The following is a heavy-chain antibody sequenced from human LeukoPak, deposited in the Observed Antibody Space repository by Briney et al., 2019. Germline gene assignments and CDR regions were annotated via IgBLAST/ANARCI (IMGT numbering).Heavy chain of an antibody. CDR3: ARGLRWAYNWFDP. Sequence: SETLSLTCTVSGGSISSSSYYWGWIRQPPGKGLEWIGSIYYSGSTYYNPSLKSRVTISVDTSKNQFSLKLSSVTAADTAVYYCARGLRWAYNWFDPWGQGTLVTVSS. CDR1: GGSISSSSYY. CDR2: IYYSGST. D-gene: IGHD4-23*01. V-gene: IGHV4-39*07. J-gene: IGHJ5*02.